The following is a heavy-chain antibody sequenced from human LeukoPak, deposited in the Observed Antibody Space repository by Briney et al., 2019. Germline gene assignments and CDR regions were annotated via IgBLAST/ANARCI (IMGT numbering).Heavy chain of an antibody. CDR1: GFTFSSYS. V-gene: IGHV3-48*04. D-gene: IGHD3-3*01. Sequence: PGGSLRLSCAASGFTFSSYSMNWIRQAPGKGLEWVSYISSSGSTIYYADSVKGRCTISRDNAKNSLYLQMNSLRAEDTAVYYCAREYYDFWSGYYRGFDYWGQGTLVTVSS. J-gene: IGHJ4*02. CDR2: ISSSGSTI. CDR3: AREYYDFWSGYYRGFDY.